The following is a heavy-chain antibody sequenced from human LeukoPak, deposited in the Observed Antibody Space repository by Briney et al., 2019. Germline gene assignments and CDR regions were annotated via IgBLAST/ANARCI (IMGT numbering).Heavy chain of an antibody. J-gene: IGHJ4*02. CDR3: ARDSGGDYYFDY. D-gene: IGHD3-16*01. CDR2: FDPEDGET. V-gene: IGHV1-24*01. CDR1: GYTLTELS. Sequence: ASVKVSCKVSGYTLTELSMHWVRQAPGKGLEWMGGFDPEDGETIYAQKFQGRVTMTEDTSTDTAYMELSSLRSEDTAVYYCARDSGGDYYFDYWGQGTLVTVSS.